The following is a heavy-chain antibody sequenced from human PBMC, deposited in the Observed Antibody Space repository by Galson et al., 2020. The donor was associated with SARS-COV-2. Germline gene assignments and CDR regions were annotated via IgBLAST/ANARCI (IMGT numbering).Heavy chain of an antibody. Sequence: SETLSLTCAVSGDSISSGNWWSWVRQPPGEGLEWIGEIYHSGNTNYNPSLKSRVTISIDKSKNQFSLNLNSVTAADTALYYCARSQYCGGGSCFTFAFWCQGTLVTVSS. CDR2: IYHSGNT. V-gene: IGHV4-4*02. CDR1: GDSISSGNW. J-gene: IGHJ5*01. CDR3: ARSQYCGGGSCFTFAF. D-gene: IGHD2-15*01.